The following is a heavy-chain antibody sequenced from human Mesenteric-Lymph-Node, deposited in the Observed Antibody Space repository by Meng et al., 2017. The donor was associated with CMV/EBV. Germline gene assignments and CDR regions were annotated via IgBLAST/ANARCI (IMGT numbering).Heavy chain of an antibody. CDR2: IFYSGNT. CDR1: GASIGSGGHY. CDR3: ARDYGSGTGTFDF. Sequence: SGASIGSGGHYWSWIRQHPGKGLEWIGSIFYSGNTYYNPALKSRVTLSVDTSKNEFSVKLTSVTAADTAVYYCARDYGSGTGTFDFWGQGSLVTVSS. D-gene: IGHD3-10*01. J-gene: IGHJ4*02. V-gene: IGHV4-31*02.